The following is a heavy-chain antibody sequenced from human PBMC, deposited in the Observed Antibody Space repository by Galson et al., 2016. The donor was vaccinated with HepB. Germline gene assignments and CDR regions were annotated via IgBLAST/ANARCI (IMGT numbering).Heavy chain of an antibody. CDR2: IKHDGSVI. Sequence: SLRLSCAASGFIFSNYWMNWVRQAPGKGLEWVASIKHDGSVIHYLDSVKGRFTISRDNAKSSVYLQMNNLRGDDTAIYYCARGGKSDSADIWFDPWGQGTLVTVSS. D-gene: IGHD1-26*01. V-gene: IGHV3-7*03. J-gene: IGHJ5*02. CDR3: ARGGKSDSADIWFDP. CDR1: GFIFSNYW.